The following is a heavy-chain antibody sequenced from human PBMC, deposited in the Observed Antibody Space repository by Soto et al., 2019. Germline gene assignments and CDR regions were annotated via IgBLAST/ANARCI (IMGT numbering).Heavy chain of an antibody. D-gene: IGHD3-10*01. CDR2: IYYSGST. Sequence: QVQLQESGPGLVKPSQTLSLTCTVSGGSISSGGYYWSWIRQHPGKGLEWIGCIYYSGSTYYNPSLKSRVTISVDTSKNQFSLKLSSVTAADTAVYYCARDSPHGEWFDPWGQGTLVTVSS. V-gene: IGHV4-31*03. J-gene: IGHJ5*02. CDR1: GGSISSGGYY. CDR3: ARDSPHGEWFDP.